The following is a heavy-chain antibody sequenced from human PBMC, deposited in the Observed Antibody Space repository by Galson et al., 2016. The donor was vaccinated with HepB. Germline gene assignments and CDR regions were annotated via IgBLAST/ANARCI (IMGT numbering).Heavy chain of an antibody. Sequence: SLRLSCAASGFTFSSYGMHWVRQAPGKGLQWVAIIWYDGSIKYYADSVRGRFSISRDNSKNTLYLQMNSLRAEDTAVYYCARDSWEVNAFDIWGQGTMVTVSS. J-gene: IGHJ3*02. V-gene: IGHV3-33*01. CDR3: ARDSWEVNAFDI. CDR2: IWYDGSIK. CDR1: GFTFSSYG. D-gene: IGHD1-26*01.